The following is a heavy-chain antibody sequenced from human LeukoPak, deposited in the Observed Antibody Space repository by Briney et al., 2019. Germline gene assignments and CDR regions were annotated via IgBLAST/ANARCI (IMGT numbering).Heavy chain of an antibody. J-gene: IGHJ4*02. CDR3: ARADYYDGSGSDYFDH. Sequence: SETLSLTCAVSGYSISIGYYWGWIRQPPGKGLGWIGSIYHSGTTYSKPSPKSRVTISVDTSNNQFSLQLSSVIAEDQAVYYCARADYYDGSGSDYFDHWGQGTLVTVSS. CDR2: IYHSGTT. D-gene: IGHD3-22*01. CDR1: GYSISIGYY. V-gene: IGHV4-38-2*01.